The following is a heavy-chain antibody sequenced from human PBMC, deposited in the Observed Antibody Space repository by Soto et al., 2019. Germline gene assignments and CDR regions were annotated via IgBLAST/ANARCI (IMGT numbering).Heavy chain of an antibody. Sequence: SETLSLTCTVSGGSISSYYWSWIRQPPGKGLEWIGYIYYSGSTNYNPSLKSRVTISVDTSKNQFSLKLSSVTAADTAVYYCARDDTGWYYFDYWGQGTPVTVSS. CDR3: ARDDTGWYYFDY. V-gene: IGHV4-59*01. CDR1: GGSISSYY. CDR2: IYYSGST. D-gene: IGHD6-19*01. J-gene: IGHJ4*02.